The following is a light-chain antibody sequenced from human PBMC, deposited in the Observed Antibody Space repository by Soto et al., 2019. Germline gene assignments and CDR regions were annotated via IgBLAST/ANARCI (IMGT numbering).Light chain of an antibody. V-gene: IGLV1-44*01. Sequence: SVLTQPPSASGTPGQRVTISASGSSSNIGSNTVSWYQQHPGTAPKLLIYDNDERPSGVPARFSGSKSGTSASLAISGLQSEDEGDYYCATWDDSRNGYVFGPGTKVTV. CDR1: SSNIGSNT. J-gene: IGLJ1*01. CDR3: ATWDDSRNGYV. CDR2: DND.